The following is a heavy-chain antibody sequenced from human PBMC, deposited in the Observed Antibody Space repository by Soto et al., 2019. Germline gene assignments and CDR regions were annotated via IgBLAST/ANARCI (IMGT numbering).Heavy chain of an antibody. CDR1: GFTFSNYW. CDR3: TRDRSGTMLF. V-gene: IGHV3-7*01. CDR2: MNQDGSER. D-gene: IGHD1-7*01. J-gene: IGHJ4*02. Sequence: EVQLVESGGGLVQPGGSLRLSCTASGFTFSNYWMSWVRQAPGEGLEWVVNMNQDGSERYYVDSVKGRFTISRDNAKNSLYLQVSSLRAEDTAIHYCTRDRSGTMLFWGQGTLVTVSS.